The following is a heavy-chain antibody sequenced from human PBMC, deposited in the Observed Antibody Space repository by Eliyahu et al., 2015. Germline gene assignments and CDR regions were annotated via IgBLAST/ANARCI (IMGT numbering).Heavy chain of an antibody. J-gene: IGHJ4*02. CDR2: ISSNGGST. D-gene: IGHD4-23*01. Sequence: EVQLVESGGGLVQPGGSLRLSCAASGFTFSSYAMHWVRQAPGKGLEYVSAISSNGGSTYYANSVKGRFTISRDNSKNTLYLQMGSLRAEDMAVYYCARGTTVVTPHFDYWGQGTLVTVSS. CDR1: GFTFSSYA. CDR3: ARGTTVVTPHFDY. V-gene: IGHV3-64*01.